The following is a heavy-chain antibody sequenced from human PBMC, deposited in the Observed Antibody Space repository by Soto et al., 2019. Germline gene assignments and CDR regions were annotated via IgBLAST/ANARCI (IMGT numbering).Heavy chain of an antibody. Sequence: QVQLVQFGAEVKNPGSSLKVSSKAPGGAFSSYTFSWLRQAPGQGLEWMGRTIPILAVTNYAQKFQGRFTITADKSTTTVYMELNSLRSEDTAVYYCAREDYGDHKLDYWGQGTLVAVSS. CDR3: AREDYGDHKLDY. V-gene: IGHV1-69*08. CDR1: GGAFSSYT. J-gene: IGHJ4*02. D-gene: IGHD4-17*01. CDR2: TIPILAVT.